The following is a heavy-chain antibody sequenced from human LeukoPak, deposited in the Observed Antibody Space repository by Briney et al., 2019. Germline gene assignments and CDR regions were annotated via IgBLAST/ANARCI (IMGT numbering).Heavy chain of an antibody. CDR2: IIPIFGTA. Sequence: SVKVSCKASGGTFSSYAISWVRQAPGQGLEWMGGIIPIFGTANYAQKFQSRVTITADESTSTAYMELSSLRSEDTAVYYCAGFYYYDSSGYLDYWGQGTLVTVSS. CDR1: GGTFSSYA. V-gene: IGHV1-69*13. D-gene: IGHD3-22*01. J-gene: IGHJ4*02. CDR3: AGFYYYDSSGYLDY.